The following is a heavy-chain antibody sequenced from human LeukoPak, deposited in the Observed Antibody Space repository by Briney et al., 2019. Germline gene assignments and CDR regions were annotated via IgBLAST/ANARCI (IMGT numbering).Heavy chain of an antibody. CDR2: IYYSGST. CDR3: ARDQGYDFWSVLEGIRWFDP. V-gene: IGHV4-39*07. D-gene: IGHD3-3*01. Sequence: PSETLSLTCTVSGRSISSSSYYWGWIRQPPGKGLEWIGSIYYSGSTYYNPSLKSRVTISVDTSKNQFSLKLSSVTAADTAVYYCARDQGYDFWSVLEGIRWFDPWGQGTLVTVSS. J-gene: IGHJ5*02. CDR1: GRSISSSSYY.